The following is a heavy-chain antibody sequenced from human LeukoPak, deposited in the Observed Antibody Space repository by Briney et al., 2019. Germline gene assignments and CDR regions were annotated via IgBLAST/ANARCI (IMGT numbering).Heavy chain of an antibody. CDR2: IYSGGST. CDR3: ARGPGIWAFDI. V-gene: IGHV3-53*01. Sequence: GGSLRLSCAASGFTVSSNYMSWVRQAPGKGLEWVSVIYSGGSTYYADSVKGRFTISRDNSKNTLYLQVNSLRAEDTAVYYCARGPGIWAFDIWGQGTMVTVSS. D-gene: IGHD6-13*01. CDR1: GFTVSSNY. J-gene: IGHJ3*02.